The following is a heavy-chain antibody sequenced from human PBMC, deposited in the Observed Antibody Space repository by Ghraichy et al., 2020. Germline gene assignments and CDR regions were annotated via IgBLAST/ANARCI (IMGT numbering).Heavy chain of an antibody. Sequence: GGSLRLSCAASGFTFSSYAMSWVRQAPGKGLECVSAISGSGGTTYYADSVKGRFTISRDNSKNTLYLQMNSLRAEDTGVYYCAKEQDSDIVLKGWFAPWGQRTLVAVSS. CDR1: GFTFSSYA. V-gene: IGHV3-23*01. J-gene: IGHJ5*02. CDR2: ISGSGGTT. D-gene: IGHD2-8*01. CDR3: AKEQDSDIVLKGWFAP.